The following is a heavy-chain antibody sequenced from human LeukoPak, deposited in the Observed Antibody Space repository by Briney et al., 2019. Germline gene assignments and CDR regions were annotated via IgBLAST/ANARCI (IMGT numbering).Heavy chain of an antibody. CDR1: GGSISSYY. CDR2: IYTSGST. CDR3: ARTAYYYDSSGYYYVSAFDI. D-gene: IGHD3-22*01. J-gene: IGHJ3*02. V-gene: IGHV4-4*07. Sequence: SETLSLNCTVSGGSISSYYWSWIRQPAGKGLEWIGRIYTSGSTNYNPSLKSRVTMSVDTFKNQFSLKLSSVTAADTAVYYCARTAYYYDSSGYYYVSAFDIWGQGTMVTVSS.